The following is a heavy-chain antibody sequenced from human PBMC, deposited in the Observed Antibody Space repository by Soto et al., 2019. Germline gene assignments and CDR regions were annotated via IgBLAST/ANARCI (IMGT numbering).Heavy chain of an antibody. CDR3: ARISTGSWTGY. Sequence: EVQLLESGGGLGQPGGSLRLSCAASGFTFSSYAMNWIRQAPGKGLEWVSAISGDGGGRYYADSVRGRFTISRDNSKNTRYLQMNSLRAEDTAVYYCARISTGSWTGYWGQGTLVTVSS. CDR2: ISGDGGGR. V-gene: IGHV3-23*01. D-gene: IGHD6-13*01. CDR1: GFTFSSYA. J-gene: IGHJ4*02.